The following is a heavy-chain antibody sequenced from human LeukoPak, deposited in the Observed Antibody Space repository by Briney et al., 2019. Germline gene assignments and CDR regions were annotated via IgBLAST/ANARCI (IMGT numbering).Heavy chain of an antibody. V-gene: IGHV3-30*02. CDR2: IRYDGSNK. J-gene: IGHJ4*02. CDR1: GFTFSSYG. D-gene: IGHD1-1*01. CDR3: AKPVPNWNDEATFDY. Sequence: GGSLRLSCAASGFTFSSYGMHWVRQAPGKGLEGVEFIRYDGSNKYYADSVKGRFTISRDNSKNTLYLQMNSLRAEDTAVYYCAKPVPNWNDEATFDYWGQGTLVTVSS.